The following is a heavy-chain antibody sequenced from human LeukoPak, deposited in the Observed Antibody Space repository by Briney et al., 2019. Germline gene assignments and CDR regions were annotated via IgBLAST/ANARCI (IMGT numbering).Heavy chain of an antibody. CDR3: AKDDKRDGNRYFDY. CDR2: IWFDGSNQ. D-gene: IGHD1-1*01. CDR1: GFTFSSYG. Sequence: GGCLRLSCAASGFTFSSYGMHWVRQAPGKGLEWVTFIWFDGSNQYYADSVKGRFTISRDNSKNTLYLQMNSLRAEDSAVYYCAKDDKRDGNRYFDYWGQGTPVTVSS. J-gene: IGHJ4*02. V-gene: IGHV3-30*02.